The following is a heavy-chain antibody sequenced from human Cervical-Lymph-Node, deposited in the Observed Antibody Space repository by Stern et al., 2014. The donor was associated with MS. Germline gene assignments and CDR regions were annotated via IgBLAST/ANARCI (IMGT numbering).Heavy chain of an antibody. Sequence: EVQLVESGGGLVQPGGSLRLSCAASGFLFSSYAMSWVRQAPGQGMEWVSGISGSGDSTYYAASVKGRFTISRDSSTNTVYLQMHSLRAEDTAVYYCVKANWKGYRRCFDPWGQGTLVTVSS. J-gene: IGHJ5*01. CDR2: ISGSGDST. D-gene: IGHD1-1*01. CDR3: VKANWKGYRRCFDP. V-gene: IGHV3-23*04. CDR1: GFLFSSYA.